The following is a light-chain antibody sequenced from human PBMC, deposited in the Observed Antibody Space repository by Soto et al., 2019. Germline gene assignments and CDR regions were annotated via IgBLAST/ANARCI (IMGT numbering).Light chain of an antibody. CDR2: EVS. CDR3: CSYAGSSTYV. J-gene: IGLJ1*01. CDR1: SSDVGSYNL. Sequence: QSALTQPASVSGSPGQSITISCTGTSSDVGSYNLVSWYQQHPGKAPKLMIYEVSKRPSGVSNRFSGSKSGNTASLTISGLQAEDGADYYCCSYAGSSTYVFGTGPKLPVL. V-gene: IGLV2-23*02.